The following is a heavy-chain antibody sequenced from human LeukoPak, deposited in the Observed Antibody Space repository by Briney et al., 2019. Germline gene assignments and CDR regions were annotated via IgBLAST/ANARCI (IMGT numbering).Heavy chain of an antibody. CDR1: GGSISSHY. J-gene: IGHJ6*03. D-gene: IGHD2-21*01. V-gene: IGHV4-59*11. CDR2: IYYSGST. CDR3: AREGVDYTYYYMDV. Sequence: AETLSLTCTASGGSISSHYWSWIRQPPGKGLEWIGYIYYSGSTNYNASLKSRVTISVDTSKNQFSLKLSSVTAADTAVYYCAREGVDYTYYYMDVWGEGTTVTVSS.